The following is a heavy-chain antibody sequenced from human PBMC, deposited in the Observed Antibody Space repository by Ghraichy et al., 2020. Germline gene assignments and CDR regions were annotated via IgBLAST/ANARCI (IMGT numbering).Heavy chain of an antibody. V-gene: IGHV3-66*02. D-gene: IGHD1-26*01. CDR2: IYSGGST. Sequence: GGSLRLSCAASGFTVSSNYMNWVRQAPGKGLEWVSVIYSGGSTYYADSVKGRFTISRDNSKNTVYLQMNSLRAEDTAVYYCARVNSGSSLHFDYWVQGTLVTASS. CDR3: ARVNSGSSLHFDY. CDR1: GFTVSSNY. J-gene: IGHJ4*02.